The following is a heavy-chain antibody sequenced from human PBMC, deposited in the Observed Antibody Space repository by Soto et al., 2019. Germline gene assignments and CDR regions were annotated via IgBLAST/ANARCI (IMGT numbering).Heavy chain of an antibody. D-gene: IGHD1-1*01. CDR3: VRDGTKTLRDWFDP. J-gene: IGHJ5*02. Sequence: PSETLSLTCTVSGASISGFYWSWIRKSAGKGLEWIGRIYATGTTDYNPSLKSRVMMSVDTSKKQFSLKLRSVAAADTAVYYCVRDGTKTLRDWFDPWGQGISVTVSS. V-gene: IGHV4-4*07. CDR1: GASISGFY. CDR2: IYATGTT.